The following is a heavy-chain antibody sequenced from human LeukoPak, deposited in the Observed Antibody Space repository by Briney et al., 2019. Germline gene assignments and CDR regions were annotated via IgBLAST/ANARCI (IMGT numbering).Heavy chain of an antibody. Sequence: SETLSLTCTVSGGSISSYYWSWIRQPPGKGLEWLGYIYYSGSTNYNPSLKSRVTISVDTSKNQFSLKLSSVTAADTAVYYCARDRYSYGLVWGQGTLVTVSS. J-gene: IGHJ4*02. V-gene: IGHV4-59*01. CDR3: ARDRYSYGLV. CDR1: GGSISSYY. CDR2: IYYSGST. D-gene: IGHD5-18*01.